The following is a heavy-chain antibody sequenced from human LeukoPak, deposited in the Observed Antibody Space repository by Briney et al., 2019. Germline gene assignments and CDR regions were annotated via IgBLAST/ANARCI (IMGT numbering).Heavy chain of an antibody. V-gene: IGHV1-69*05. CDR1: GYTFTSYG. D-gene: IGHD6-6*01. CDR3: ARWGGLPIAARREGIYYYYMDV. CDR2: IIPIFGTA. Sequence: SVKVSCKASGYTFTSYGISWVRQAPGQGLEWMGGIIPIFGTANYAQKFQGRVTITTDESTSTAYMELSSLRSEDTAVYYCARWGGLPIAARREGIYYYYMDVWGKGTTVTVSS. J-gene: IGHJ6*03.